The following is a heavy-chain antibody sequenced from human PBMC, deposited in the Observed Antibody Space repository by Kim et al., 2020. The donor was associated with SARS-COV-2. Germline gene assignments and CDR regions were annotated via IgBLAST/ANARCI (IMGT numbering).Heavy chain of an antibody. D-gene: IGHD3-10*01. J-gene: IGHJ5*02. Sequence: SPSFQGQVTISADKSISTAYLQWSSLKASDTAMYYCARPSGGRAFNWFDPWGQGTLVTVSS. V-gene: IGHV5-51*01. CDR3: ARPSGGRAFNWFDP.